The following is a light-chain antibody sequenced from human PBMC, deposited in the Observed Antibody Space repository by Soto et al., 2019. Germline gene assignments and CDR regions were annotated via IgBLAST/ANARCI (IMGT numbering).Light chain of an antibody. CDR3: QQYNNWPRT. CDR1: RSISIT. J-gene: IGKJ4*01. CDR2: GAS. Sequence: EIVMTQSPATLSVSPGERATLSCRASRSISITLAWYQQKPGQAPRLLIYGASTRATDIPARFSGSGSGTEFTLTISGLQSEDFAVYYCQQYNNWPRTFGGGTKVEI. V-gene: IGKV3-15*01.